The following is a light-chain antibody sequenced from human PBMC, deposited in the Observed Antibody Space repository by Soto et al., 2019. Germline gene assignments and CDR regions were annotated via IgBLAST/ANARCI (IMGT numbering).Light chain of an antibody. Sequence: EIGLTQSQATLSLSPGERATHACRASQSVNSYLAWYQQKPGQAPRLLIYDVSNRATGIPARFSGSGSGTDFTLTISSLEPEDFAVYYCQHRANWPLTFGGGTTVEIK. J-gene: IGKJ4*01. V-gene: IGKV3-11*01. CDR3: QHRANWPLT. CDR2: DVS. CDR1: QSVNSY.